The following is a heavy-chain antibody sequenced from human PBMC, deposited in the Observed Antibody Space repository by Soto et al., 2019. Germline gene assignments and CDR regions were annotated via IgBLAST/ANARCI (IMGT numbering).Heavy chain of an antibody. Sequence: QVQLVESGGGVVQPGRSLRLSCAASGFTFSSYGMHWVRQAPGKGLEWVAVISYDGSNKYYADSVKGRFTISRANSKNTLYLQMNSLRAEDTAVYYCAKDPDQDIVVVPAAISGDPWGQGTLVTVSS. V-gene: IGHV3-30*18. J-gene: IGHJ5*02. CDR2: ISYDGSNK. CDR1: GFTFSSYG. CDR3: AKDPDQDIVVVPAAISGDP. D-gene: IGHD2-2*01.